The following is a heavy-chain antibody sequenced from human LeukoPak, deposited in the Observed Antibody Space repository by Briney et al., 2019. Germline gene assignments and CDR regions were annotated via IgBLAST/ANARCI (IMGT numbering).Heavy chain of an antibody. CDR3: AKCAYYYENSGWCHAFDI. CDR1: GFAFSNYA. Sequence: PGGSLRLSCAASGFAFSNYAMNWVRQAPGKGLEWVSATGSRAGTHYADSVKGRFTISRDNSKNTLYLQMNSLRAEDTAIYFCAKCAYYYENSGWCHAFDIWGQGTVVTVSS. J-gene: IGHJ3*02. V-gene: IGHV3-23*01. CDR2: TGSRAGT. D-gene: IGHD3-22*01.